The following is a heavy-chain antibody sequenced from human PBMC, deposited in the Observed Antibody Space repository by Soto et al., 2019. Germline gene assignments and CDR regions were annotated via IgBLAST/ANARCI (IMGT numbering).Heavy chain of an antibody. CDR1: GFTFDDHT. J-gene: IGHJ3*01. D-gene: IGHD3-22*01. Sequence: DAQLVESGGGLVQPGKSLRISCVASGFTFDDHTMHWVRQAPGRGLEWVSCISWNSGIIGYADSVKGRFTISRDNAKNSLYLRMDSQRPEDTAVYYCTKYTHSPSGYFEAFDVWGQGTKVTVSS. CDR3: TKYTHSPSGYFEAFDV. V-gene: IGHV3-9*01. CDR2: ISWNSGII.